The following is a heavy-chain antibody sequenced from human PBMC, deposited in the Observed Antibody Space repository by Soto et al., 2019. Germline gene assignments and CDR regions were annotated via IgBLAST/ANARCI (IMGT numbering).Heavy chain of an antibody. CDR2: IYYSGST. Sequence: QVQLQESGPGLVKPSQTLSLTCTVSGGSISSGDYYWSWIRQPPGKGLEWIGYIYYSGSTYYNPSLKSRVTISVDTSKNQFSLKLSSVTAADTAVYYCARGCVLNWNYEGYQHLNWFDPWGQGSLVTVSS. CDR1: GGSISSGDYY. D-gene: IGHD1-7*01. CDR3: ARGCVLNWNYEGYQHLNWFDP. V-gene: IGHV4-30-4*01. J-gene: IGHJ5*02.